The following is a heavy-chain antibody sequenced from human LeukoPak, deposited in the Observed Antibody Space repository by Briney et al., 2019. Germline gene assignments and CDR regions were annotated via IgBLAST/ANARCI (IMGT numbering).Heavy chain of an antibody. CDR3: ALVPAAIREYYFDY. CDR2: ISGSGGST. D-gene: IGHD2-2*02. CDR1: GFTSSSYG. V-gene: IGHV3-23*01. Sequence: GGSLRLSCAASGFTSSSYGMHWVRQAPGKGLEWVSAISGSGGSTYYADSVKGRFTISRDNSKNTLYLQMNSLRAEDTAVYYCALVPAAIREYYFDYWGQGTLVTVSS. J-gene: IGHJ4*02.